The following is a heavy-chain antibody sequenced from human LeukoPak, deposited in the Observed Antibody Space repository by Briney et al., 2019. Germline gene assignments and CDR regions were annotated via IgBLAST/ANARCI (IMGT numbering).Heavy chain of an antibody. CDR2: INPNSGGT. CDR1: GGTFSSYA. Sequence: GASVKVSCKASGGTFSSYAISWVRQAPGQGLEWMGWINPNSGGTNYAQKFQGRVTMTRDTSISTAYMELSRLRSDDTAVYYCARGSYRWLQKSLDYWGQGTLVTVSS. D-gene: IGHD5-24*01. J-gene: IGHJ4*02. V-gene: IGHV1-2*02. CDR3: ARGSYRWLQKSLDY.